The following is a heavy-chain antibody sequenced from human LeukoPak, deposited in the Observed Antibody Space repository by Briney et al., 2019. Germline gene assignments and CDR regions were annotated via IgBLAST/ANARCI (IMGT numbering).Heavy chain of an antibody. CDR1: GGSISSSSYY. CDR3: ARRPSSTSCYKRACGAFDI. D-gene: IGHD2-2*02. Sequence: GSLRLSCTVSGGSISSSSYYWGWIRQPPGKGLEWIGSLYYSGSTYYNPSLKSRVTISVDTSKNQFSLKLSSVTAADTAVYYCARRPSSTSCYKRACGAFDIWGQGTMVTVSS. J-gene: IGHJ3*02. V-gene: IGHV4-39*01. CDR2: LYYSGST.